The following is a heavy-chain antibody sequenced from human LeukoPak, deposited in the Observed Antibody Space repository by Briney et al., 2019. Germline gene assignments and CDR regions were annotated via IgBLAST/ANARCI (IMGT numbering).Heavy chain of an antibody. CDR2: IYHSGST. V-gene: IGHV4-30-2*01. CDR1: GGSISSGGYS. Sequence: SETLSLTCAVSGGSISSGGYSWSWIRQPPGKGLEWIGYIYHSGSTYYNPSLKSRVTISVDRSKNQFSLKLSSVTAADTAVYYCARAKQRVRYLDWLYNEAFDIWGQGTMVTVSS. CDR3: ARAKQRVRYLDWLYNEAFDI. D-gene: IGHD3-9*01. J-gene: IGHJ3*02.